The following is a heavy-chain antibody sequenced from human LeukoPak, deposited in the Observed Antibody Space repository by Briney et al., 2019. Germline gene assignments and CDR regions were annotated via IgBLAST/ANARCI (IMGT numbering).Heavy chain of an antibody. V-gene: IGHV4-31*03. CDR1: GGSISSGAYY. Sequence: SETLSLTCTVSGGSISSGAYYWSWIRQHPGKGLEWIGNIYYSGSTYYNPSLKSRVTISVDTSKNQFSLKLSSVTAADTAVYYCARDLLRFFGGMDVWGKGTTVTVSS. CDR3: ARDLLRFFGGMDV. D-gene: IGHD3-3*01. CDR2: IYYSGST. J-gene: IGHJ6*04.